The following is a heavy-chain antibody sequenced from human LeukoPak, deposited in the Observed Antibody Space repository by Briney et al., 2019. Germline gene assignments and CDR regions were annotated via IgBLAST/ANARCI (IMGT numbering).Heavy chain of an antibody. CDR3: ARGLYGSGSYRYYYYMDV. CDR1: GYTFTGYY. Sequence: ASVKVSCKASGYTFTGYYMHWVRQAPGQGLEWMGWINPNSGGTNYAQKVQGRVTMTRDTSISTAYMELSRLRSDDTAVYYCARGLYGSGSYRYYYYMDVWGKGTTVTVSS. D-gene: IGHD3-10*01. J-gene: IGHJ6*03. CDR2: INPNSGGT. V-gene: IGHV1-2*02.